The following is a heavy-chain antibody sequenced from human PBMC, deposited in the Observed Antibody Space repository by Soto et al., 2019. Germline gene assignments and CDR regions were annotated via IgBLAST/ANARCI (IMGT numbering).Heavy chain of an antibody. J-gene: IGHJ4*02. CDR3: AKNPGYYYDSTGYHFDY. CDR1: GFTFSDYY. Sequence: GGSLRLSCAASGFTFSDYYMSWIRQAPGKGLEWVSYISSSGSTIYYADSVKGRFTISRDNAKNSLYLQMNSLGAEDTAVYYCAKNPGYYYDSTGYHFDYWGQGTLVTVST. V-gene: IGHV3-11*01. CDR2: ISSSGSTI. D-gene: IGHD3-22*01.